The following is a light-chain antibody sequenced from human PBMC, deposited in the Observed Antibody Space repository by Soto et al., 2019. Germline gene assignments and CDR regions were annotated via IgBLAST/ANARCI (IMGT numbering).Light chain of an antibody. J-gene: IGLJ1*01. CDR1: SSDVGGYNY. V-gene: IGLV2-11*01. Sequence: QSALTQPRSVSGSPGQSVTISCTGTSSDVGGYNYVSWYQQHPGKAPKLMIYDVSKRPSGVPDRFSGSKSGNTASLTISGHQAEDEADYDCCSYAGSYTLYVFGSGTKLTVL. CDR2: DVS. CDR3: CSYAGSYTLYV.